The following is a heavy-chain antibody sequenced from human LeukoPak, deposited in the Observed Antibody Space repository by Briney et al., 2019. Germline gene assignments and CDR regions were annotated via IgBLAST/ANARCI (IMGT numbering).Heavy chain of an antibody. J-gene: IGHJ4*02. CDR1: GFTFSSYW. CDR3: ARRVRAVAGAFDY. CDR2: IRQAGSEK. Sequence: PGGSLRLSFAASGFTFSSYWMSWVRQAPGKGLEWVANIRQAGSEKNYVDSVKGRFTISRDNAKNSLYLQMNSLRAEDTAVYYCARRVRAVAGAFDYWGQGTLVTVSS. D-gene: IGHD6-19*01. V-gene: IGHV3-7*03.